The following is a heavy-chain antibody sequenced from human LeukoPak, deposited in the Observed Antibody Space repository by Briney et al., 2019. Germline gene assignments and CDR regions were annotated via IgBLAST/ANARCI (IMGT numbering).Heavy chain of an antibody. V-gene: IGHV3-49*04. Sequence: GRSLRLSCRGDGFAFGDHAMSWVRQAPGKGLEWVGFIRSKAYRGTTEYAASVKGRFTISRDDSTSIAYLQMNSLRIEDTAVYYCARGPIQLWIHNAMDVWGQGTTVTVSS. CDR3: ARGPIQLWIHNAMDV. J-gene: IGHJ6*02. D-gene: IGHD5-18*01. CDR1: GFAFGDHA. CDR2: IRSKAYRGTT.